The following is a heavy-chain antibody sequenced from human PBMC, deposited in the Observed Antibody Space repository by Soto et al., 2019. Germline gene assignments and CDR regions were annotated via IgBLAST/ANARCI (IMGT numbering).Heavy chain of an antibody. J-gene: IGHJ3*02. D-gene: IGHD3-9*01. CDR2: INPSGGST. Sequence: ASVKVSCKASGYTFTSYYMHWVRQAPGQGLEWMGIINPSGGSTSYAQKFQGRVTMTRDTSTSTVYMELSSLRSEDTAVYYCARDLTDILTGYYNVNGAFDIWGQGTMVTVSS. CDR1: GYTFTSYY. CDR3: ARDLTDILTGYYNVNGAFDI. V-gene: IGHV1-46*01.